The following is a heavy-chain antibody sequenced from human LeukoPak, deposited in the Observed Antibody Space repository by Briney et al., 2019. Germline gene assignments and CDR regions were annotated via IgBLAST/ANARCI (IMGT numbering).Heavy chain of an antibody. D-gene: IGHD2-15*01. J-gene: IGHJ6*03. Sequence: KPSETLSLTCSVSGGSISSSSSYWGWIRQPPGKGLEWIGSIYYSGSSFDNPALKSRVTISVDTSKNQVSLKLSSVTAADTAVYYCARGRILRIAKYYMDVWGKGTTVTISS. CDR1: GGSISSSSSY. CDR2: IYYSGSS. V-gene: IGHV4-39*07. CDR3: ARGRILRIAKYYMDV.